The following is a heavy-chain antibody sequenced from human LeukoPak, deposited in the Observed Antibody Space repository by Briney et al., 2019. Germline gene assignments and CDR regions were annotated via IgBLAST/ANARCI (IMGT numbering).Heavy chain of an antibody. J-gene: IGHJ4*02. D-gene: IGHD2-15*01. Sequence: GGSLRLSCAASGFTFSTYGMNWVRQAPGKGLECVAVVWYDGSLKYYRDSVKGRFTISRDNSKNTLNLQMNSLRVEDTAVYYCARGDGGGGTHPFDYWGQGTLVTVSS. V-gene: IGHV3-33*01. CDR1: GFTFSTYG. CDR3: ARGDGGGGTHPFDY. CDR2: VWYDGSLK.